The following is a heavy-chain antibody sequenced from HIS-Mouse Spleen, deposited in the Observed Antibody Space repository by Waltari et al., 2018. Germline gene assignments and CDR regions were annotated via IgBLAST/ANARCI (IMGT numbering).Heavy chain of an antibody. J-gene: IGHJ1*01. D-gene: IGHD6-13*01. CDR2: IYWDDDK. CDR1: GFSLSPSGVG. Sequence: QITLKESGPTLVKPTQTLTLTCTFPGFSLSPSGVGVGWIRQPPGKALEGLALIYWDDDKRYSPSLKSRLTITKDTSKNQVVLTMTNMDPVDTATYYCARRGYSSSWYQHWGQGTLVTVSS. CDR3: ARRGYSSSWYQH. V-gene: IGHV2-5*02.